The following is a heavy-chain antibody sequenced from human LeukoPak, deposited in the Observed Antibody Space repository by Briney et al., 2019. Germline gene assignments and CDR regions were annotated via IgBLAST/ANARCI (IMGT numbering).Heavy chain of an antibody. Sequence: PSETLSLTCTVSGGSISGYYWSWIWQPPGKGLEWIGYISYSGSTNHNPSLKSRVSISVDTSKNQFSLNLNSVTAADTAVFYCARHGSGWPFDYWGQGTLVTVSS. CDR2: ISYSGST. V-gene: IGHV4-59*08. CDR3: ARHGSGWPFDY. J-gene: IGHJ4*02. D-gene: IGHD6-19*01. CDR1: GGSISGYY.